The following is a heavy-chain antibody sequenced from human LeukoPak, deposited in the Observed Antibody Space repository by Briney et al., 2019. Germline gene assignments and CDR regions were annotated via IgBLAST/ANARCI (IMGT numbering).Heavy chain of an antibody. D-gene: IGHD4-17*01. J-gene: IGHJ4*02. CDR2: INPNSGGT. CDR1: GYTFTGYY. V-gene: IGHV1-2*02. CDR3: ARPYGDVNRFDY. Sequence: ASVKVSCKASGYTFTGYYMHWVRQAPGQGLEWMGWINPNSGGTNYAQKFQGRVTMTRDMSISTAYMELSRLRSDDTAVYYCARPYGDVNRFDYWGQGTLVTVSS.